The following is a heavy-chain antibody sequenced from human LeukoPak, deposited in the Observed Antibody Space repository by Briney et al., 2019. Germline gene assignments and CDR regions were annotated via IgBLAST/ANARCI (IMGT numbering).Heavy chain of an antibody. Sequence: GGSLRLSCAASGFTFSSYVMTWVRQAPGKGLEWVSEISGSGGSTYYADSVKGRFTISRDNSKNTLYLQMNSLRAEDTAVYYCAKKGSGSYLYYLDYWGQGTLVTVSS. J-gene: IGHJ4*02. CDR2: ISGSGGST. V-gene: IGHV3-23*01. CDR3: AKKGSGSYLYYLDY. CDR1: GFTFSSYV. D-gene: IGHD3-10*01.